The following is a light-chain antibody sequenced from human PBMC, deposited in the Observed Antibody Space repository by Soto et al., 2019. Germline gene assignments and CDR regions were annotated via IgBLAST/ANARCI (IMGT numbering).Light chain of an antibody. J-gene: IGKJ2*01. Sequence: DIQMTQSPSSLSASVGDRVTINCRASQSISTSLNWYQQKPGKAPDLLIYAASNLQSGVPSRFSGSGSGTDFTLTISSLQPDDFATYYCQQSYSSPHMYTFGQGTKLELK. CDR2: AAS. CDR1: QSISTS. CDR3: QQSYSSPHMYT. V-gene: IGKV1-39*01.